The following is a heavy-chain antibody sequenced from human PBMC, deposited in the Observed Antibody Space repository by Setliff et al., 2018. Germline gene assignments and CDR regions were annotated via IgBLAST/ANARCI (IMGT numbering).Heavy chain of an antibody. CDR2: INPSSDAT. J-gene: IGHJ3*02. D-gene: IGHD3-16*01. Sequence: ASVKVSCKASGYTFTGYYMYWVRQAPGQGLEWMGRINPSSDATIYAQKFQCRVTMTSDTSISTAYMELGRLRSDDTAVYFCARDGGGDSDAFDIWGQGTMVTVSS. CDR3: ARDGGGDSDAFDI. V-gene: IGHV1-2*06. CDR1: GYTFTGYY.